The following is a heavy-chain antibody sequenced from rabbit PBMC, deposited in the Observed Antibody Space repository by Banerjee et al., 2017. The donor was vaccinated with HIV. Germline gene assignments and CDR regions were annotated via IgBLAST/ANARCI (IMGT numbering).Heavy chain of an antibody. CDR3: ARNFRL. Sequence: QEQLVESGGGLVQPEGSLTLTCTASGFSFSSSYYMCWVRQAPGKGLEWIACIYGGSSSTTHYADWAKGRFTISKTSSTTVTLQMTSLTAADTATYFCARNFRLWGQGTLVTVS. V-gene: IGHV1S45*01. CDR1: GFSFSSSYY. CDR2: IYGGSSSTT. J-gene: IGHJ3*01.